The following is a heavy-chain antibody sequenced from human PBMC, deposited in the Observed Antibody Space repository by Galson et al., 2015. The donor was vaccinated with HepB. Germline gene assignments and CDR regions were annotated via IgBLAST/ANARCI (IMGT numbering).Heavy chain of an antibody. D-gene: IGHD6-19*01. CDR1: GFTVSSNY. CDR2: IYSGGST. J-gene: IGHJ4*02. V-gene: IGHV3-53*01. Sequence: SLRLSCAASGFTVSSNYMSWVRQAPGKGLEWVSVIYSGGSTYYVDSVKGRFTISRDNSKNTLYLQMNSLRAEDTAVYYCARHPAWAYSSGWYAEVWGQGTLVTVSS. CDR3: ARHPAWAYSSGWYAEV.